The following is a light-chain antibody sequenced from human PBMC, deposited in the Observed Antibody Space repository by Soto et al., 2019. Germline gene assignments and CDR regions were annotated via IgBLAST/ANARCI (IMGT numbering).Light chain of an antibody. CDR2: AAS. CDR1: EGIRND. J-gene: IGKJ1*01. Sequence: AIQMTQSPSSLSASVGDRVTITCRASEGIRNDLGWYQQKPGKAPKLLIYAASTLQSGVPSRFSGSGSGTDFTLIISSLQPEDFATYYCLQDYNYPWTFGQGTKVDIK. V-gene: IGKV1-6*01. CDR3: LQDYNYPWT.